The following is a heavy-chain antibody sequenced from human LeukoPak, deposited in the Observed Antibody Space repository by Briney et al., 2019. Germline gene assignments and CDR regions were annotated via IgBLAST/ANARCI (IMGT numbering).Heavy chain of an antibody. J-gene: IGHJ5*02. D-gene: IGHD2-8*01. CDR1: GGSISSYY. CDR2: IYTSGST. V-gene: IGHV4-4*07. Sequence: SETLSLTCTVSGGSISSYYWSWIRQPAGKGLEWIGRIYTSGSTNYNPSLKGRVTMSVDTSKNQFSLKLSSVTAADTAVYYCARDHGKYCSNDVCNYWFDPWGQGTLVTVSS. CDR3: ARDHGKYCSNDVCNYWFDP.